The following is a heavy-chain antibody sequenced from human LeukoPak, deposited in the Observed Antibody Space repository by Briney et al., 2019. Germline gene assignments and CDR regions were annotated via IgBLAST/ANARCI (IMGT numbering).Heavy chain of an antibody. Sequence: SETLSLTCTVSGASFSSGDQYWNWIRQSPGKGLEWIGYIYYSGSTKYNPSLKSRVTMSVDTSRNQFSLKLSSVTAADTAVYYCARGGLENGYHSNDGFDIWGQGTMVTVSS. D-gene: IGHD3-22*01. V-gene: IGHV4-61*08. CDR3: ARGGLENGYHSNDGFDI. CDR1: GASFSSGDQY. J-gene: IGHJ3*02. CDR2: IYYSGST.